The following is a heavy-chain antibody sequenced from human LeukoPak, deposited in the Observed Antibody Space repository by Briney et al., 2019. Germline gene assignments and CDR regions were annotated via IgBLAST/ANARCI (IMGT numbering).Heavy chain of an antibody. J-gene: IGHJ4*02. CDR3: ARDKIVGPTTLDY. CDR2: IKQDGYEK. V-gene: IGHV3-7*01. D-gene: IGHD1-26*01. CDR1: GFTFSSYS. Sequence: PGGSLRLSCAASGFTFSSYSMNWVRQTPEKGLEWVANIKQDGYEKYYVDSVKGRFTISRDNAKNSLYLQMNSLRADDTAIYYCARDKIVGPTTLDYWGQGTLVTVSS.